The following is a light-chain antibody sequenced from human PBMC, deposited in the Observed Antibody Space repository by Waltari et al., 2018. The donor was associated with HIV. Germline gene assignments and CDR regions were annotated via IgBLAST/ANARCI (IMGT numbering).Light chain of an antibody. CDR2: GAS. V-gene: IGKV3-20*01. CDR3: QQYGSSSPMYT. CDR1: QSVSSTY. Sequence: EIVLTQSPGTLSLSPGERATLSCRASQSVSSTYLAWYQQKPGQAPRPLIYGASIRAPGNSDRCSGSGYGTDFTLNIGRLQTEDFALYYCQQYGSSSPMYTVGQGTKREIK. J-gene: IGKJ2*01.